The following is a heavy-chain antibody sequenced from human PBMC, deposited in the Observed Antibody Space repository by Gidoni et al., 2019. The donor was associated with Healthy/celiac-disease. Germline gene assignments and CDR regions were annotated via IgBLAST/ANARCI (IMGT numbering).Heavy chain of an antibody. CDR1: GGSISSCGYY. Sequence: QVQLQESGPGLVKPSQTLSLTCTVSGGSISSCGYYWSWIRQHPGKGLEWIGYIYYSGSTYYNPTLKNRVTISVDTSKNQFSLKLSSVTAADTAVYYCARAYYYDSSRILPPPFDYWGQGTLVTVSS. J-gene: IGHJ4*02. D-gene: IGHD3-22*01. CDR2: IYYSGST. V-gene: IGHV4-31*03. CDR3: ARAYYYDSSRILPPPFDY.